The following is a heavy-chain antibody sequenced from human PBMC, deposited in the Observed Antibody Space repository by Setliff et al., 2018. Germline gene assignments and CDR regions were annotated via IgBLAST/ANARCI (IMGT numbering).Heavy chain of an antibody. D-gene: IGHD6-19*01. CDR3: TTRTAVVRSFDT. Sequence: GGSLRLSCAASGFSFNGYAMNWVRQAPGRGLEWVSYISSTSSSIYYADSVKGRFTISRDNAKNSLYLQLSSLRAEDTAVYYCTTRTAVVRSFDTWGQGTLVTVSS. V-gene: IGHV3-48*04. CDR1: GFSFNGYA. J-gene: IGHJ4*02. CDR2: ISSTSSSI.